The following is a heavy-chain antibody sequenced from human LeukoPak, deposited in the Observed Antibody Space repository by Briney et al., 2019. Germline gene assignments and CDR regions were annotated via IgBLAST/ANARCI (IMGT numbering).Heavy chain of an antibody. CDR3: AREDGAAAGYFDY. Sequence: SLRLSCAASGFTFSSYWMHWVRQVPGKGLVWVSRMNSDGSSAYTDSVKGRFTISRDNAKSTLYLQMNSLRAEDTAVYYCAREDGAAAGYFDYWGQGTLVTVSS. CDR1: GFTFSSYW. V-gene: IGHV3-74*01. D-gene: IGHD6-13*01. CDR2: MNSDGSSA. J-gene: IGHJ4*02.